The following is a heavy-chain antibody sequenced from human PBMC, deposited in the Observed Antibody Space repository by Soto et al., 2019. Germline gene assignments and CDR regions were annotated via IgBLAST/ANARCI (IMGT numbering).Heavy chain of an antibody. CDR2: IIPIFGTA. CDR1: GGTFSSYA. J-gene: IGHJ6*02. V-gene: IGHV1-69*01. D-gene: IGHD5-18*01. Sequence: QVQLVQSGAEVKKPGSSVKVSCKASGGTFSSYAISWVRQAPGQGLEWMGGIIPIFGTANYAQKFRGRVTITADESTSTAYMELSSLRSEDTAVYYCASSGKRDKIQLWSPNGSYYYGMDVWGQGTTVTVSS. CDR3: ASSGKRDKIQLWSPNGSYYYGMDV.